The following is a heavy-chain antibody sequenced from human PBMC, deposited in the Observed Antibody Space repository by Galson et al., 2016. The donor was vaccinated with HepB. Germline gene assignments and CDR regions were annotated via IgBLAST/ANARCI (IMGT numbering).Heavy chain of an antibody. CDR2: TGGSDGTT. D-gene: IGHD3-10*01. CDR1: GFTFSNYA. Sequence: SLRLSCAASGFTFSNYAISWVRHAPGKGLEWVSGTGGSDGTTYNADSGKGRFTISRDNSKNTLYLQMNSLRAEDTAVYYCAKGEYYYGSGVFFYFDYWGQGTLVTVSS. V-gene: IGHV3-23*01. CDR3: AKGEYYYGSGVFFYFDY. J-gene: IGHJ4*02.